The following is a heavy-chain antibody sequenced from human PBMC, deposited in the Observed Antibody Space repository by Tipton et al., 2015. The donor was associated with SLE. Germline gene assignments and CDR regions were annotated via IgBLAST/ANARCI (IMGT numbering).Heavy chain of an antibody. CDR2: IYSGGST. Sequence: SLRLSCAASGFAVSSNYMSWVRQAPGKGLEWVSVIYSGGSTYYADSVKGRFTISRDNAKNSLYLQMNSLRAEDTALYYCAREGRYCSSISCPSYWYFDLWGRGTLVTVSS. D-gene: IGHD2-2*01. CDR3: AREGRYCSSISCPSYWYFDL. V-gene: IGHV3-53*01. CDR1: GFAVSSNY. J-gene: IGHJ2*01.